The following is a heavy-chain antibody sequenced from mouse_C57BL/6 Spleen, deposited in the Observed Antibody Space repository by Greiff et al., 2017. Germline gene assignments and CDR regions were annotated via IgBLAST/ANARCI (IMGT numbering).Heavy chain of an antibody. D-gene: IGHD4-1*01. CDR3: ARHEGRTGTRYFDV. CDR1: GYTFTEYT. CDR2: FYPGSGSI. V-gene: IGHV1-62-2*01. Sequence: VKLMESGAELVKPGASVKLSCKASGYTFTEYTIHWVKQRSGQGLEWIGWFYPGSGSIKYNEKFKDKATLTADKSSSTVYMEISRLTSEDSAVYFWARHEGRTGTRYFDVWGTGTTVTVSS. J-gene: IGHJ1*03.